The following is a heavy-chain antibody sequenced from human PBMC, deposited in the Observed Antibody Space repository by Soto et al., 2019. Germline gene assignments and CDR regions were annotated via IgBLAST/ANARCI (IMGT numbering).Heavy chain of an antibody. CDR3: ASASGDLVYYYGMDV. Sequence: SETLSLTCAVSGGSISSGGYSWSWIRQPPGKGLEWIGYIYHSGSTYYNPSLKSRATISVDRSKNQFSLKLSSVTAADTAVYYCASASGDLVYYYGMDVWGQGXTVTVSS. D-gene: IGHD7-27*01. J-gene: IGHJ6*02. CDR1: GGSISSGGYS. V-gene: IGHV4-30-2*01. CDR2: IYHSGST.